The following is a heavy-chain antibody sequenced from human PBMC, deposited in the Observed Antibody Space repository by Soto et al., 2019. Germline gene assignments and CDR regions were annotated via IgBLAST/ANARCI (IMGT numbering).Heavy chain of an antibody. CDR3: ARATDGLDV. CDR2: ISYDASEK. J-gene: IGHJ6*02. Sequence: QVQLVESGGGVVQPGRSLRLSCAASGFTFSSYAMHWVRQAPGKGLEWVAVISYDASEKSYADSVKGRFTISRDNSKNTLYVQMNSLRAEDTAVYYCARATDGLDVWGQGTTVTVSS. CDR1: GFTFSSYA. V-gene: IGHV3-30-3*01.